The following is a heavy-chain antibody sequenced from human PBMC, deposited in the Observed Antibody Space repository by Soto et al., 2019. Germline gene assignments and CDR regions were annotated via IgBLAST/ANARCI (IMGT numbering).Heavy chain of an antibody. D-gene: IGHD6-19*01. Sequence: EASVKVSCKASGYTFTSYYMHWVRQAPGQGLEWMGIINPSGGSTSYAQKFQGRVTMPRDTSTSTVYMELSSLSFEDTAVYYCARGSVAGNDYWGQGTLVTVSS. CDR2: INPSGGST. CDR1: GYTFTSYY. CDR3: ARGSVAGNDY. J-gene: IGHJ4*02. V-gene: IGHV1-46*01.